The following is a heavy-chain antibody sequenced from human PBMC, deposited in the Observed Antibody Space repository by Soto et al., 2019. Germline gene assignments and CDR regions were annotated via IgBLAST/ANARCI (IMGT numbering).Heavy chain of an antibody. J-gene: IGHJ4*02. CDR1: EFTFSNYA. D-gene: IGHD3-22*01. Sequence: PGGSLRLSCAASEFTFSNYAMSWVRQAPGKGLEWVSAISYGGGTTYYADSVKGRFTISRDNSKNTLYLQMNSLRAEDTAVYYCASRASYYDSSGYFDEWGQGTLVTVSS. CDR2: ISYGGGTT. CDR3: ASRASYYDSSGYFDE. V-gene: IGHV3-23*01.